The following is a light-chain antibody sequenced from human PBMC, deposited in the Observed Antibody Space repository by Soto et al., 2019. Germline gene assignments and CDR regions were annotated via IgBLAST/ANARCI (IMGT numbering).Light chain of an antibody. CDR1: QSVSSS. Sequence: ESVLTQSPATLSLSPGQGATLSCRASQSVSSSLAWYQQKPGQAPRLLIYDASKMATGIPARFRGSGSGTDFTLTISSLEPEDFAVYYCQQRSNWPLTFGGGTKVDIK. J-gene: IGKJ4*01. CDR2: DAS. CDR3: QQRSNWPLT. V-gene: IGKV3-11*01.